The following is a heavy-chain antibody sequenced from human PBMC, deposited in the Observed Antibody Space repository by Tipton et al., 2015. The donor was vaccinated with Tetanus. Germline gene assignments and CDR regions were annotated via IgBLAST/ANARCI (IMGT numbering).Heavy chain of an antibody. V-gene: IGHV3-33*01. J-gene: IGHJ4*02. D-gene: IGHD2-15*01. Sequence: SLRLSCAASGFIFSSYGIHWVRQAPGKGLEWVAVSWYDGTDQYYADSVKGRFTLSRENSKNTLYLQMDSLRAEDTALYYWAREPDCSGGSCFSWDFDNWGQGTPVTVPS. CDR2: SWYDGTDQ. CDR3: AREPDCSGGSCFSWDFDN. CDR1: GFIFSSYG.